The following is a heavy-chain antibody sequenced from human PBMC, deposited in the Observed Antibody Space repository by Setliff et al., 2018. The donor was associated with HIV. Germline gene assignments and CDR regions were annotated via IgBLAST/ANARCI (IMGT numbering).Heavy chain of an antibody. CDR3: ASEAWTSYRSSSGYYYYYMDV. J-gene: IGHJ6*03. V-gene: IGHV4-59*02. Sequence: PSETLSLTCTVSGGSVSNYYWTWIWQSAGKGLEWIGYIYYSGTTKYNPSLKSRVTISVDTSKNQFSLKLSSVTAADTAVYYCASEAWTSYRSSSGYYYYYMDVWGKGTTVTVSS. D-gene: IGHD6-6*01. CDR2: IYYSGTT. CDR1: GGSVSNYY.